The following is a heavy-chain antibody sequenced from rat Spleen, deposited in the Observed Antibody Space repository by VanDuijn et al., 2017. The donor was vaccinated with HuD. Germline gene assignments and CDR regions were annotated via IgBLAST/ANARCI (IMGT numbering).Heavy chain of an antibody. D-gene: IGHD1-12*02. Sequence: EVQLVESGGGLVQPGRSMKLSCAASGFTFSNYAMAWVRQASTKGLEWVASISPGGDNTYYRDSVKGRFTISRDNVENILYLQMDSLRSEDTATYYCTRLGGTMMAIFFDYWGQGVMVTVSS. CDR2: ISPGGDNT. V-gene: IGHV5-25*01. J-gene: IGHJ2*01. CDR1: GFTFSNYA. CDR3: TRLGGTMMAIFFDY.